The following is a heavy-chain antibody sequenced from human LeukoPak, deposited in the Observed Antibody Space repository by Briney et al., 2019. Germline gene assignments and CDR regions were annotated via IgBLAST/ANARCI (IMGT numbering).Heavy chain of an antibody. J-gene: IGHJ5*02. CDR1: GGSFSGYY. CDR3: ARGHSRSGSWYLPYSCWSDP. CDR2: INHSGST. Sequence: SETLSLTCAVYGGSFSGYYWSWIRRPPGKGLEWIGEINHSGSTNYNPSLKSRVTISVDTSKNQFSLKLSSVTAADTAVYYCARGHSRSGSWYLPYSCWSDPWGQGTLVTVSS. D-gene: IGHD6-13*01. V-gene: IGHV4-34*01.